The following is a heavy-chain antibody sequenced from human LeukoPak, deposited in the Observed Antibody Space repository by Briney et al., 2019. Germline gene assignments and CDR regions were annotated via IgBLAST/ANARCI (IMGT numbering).Heavy chain of an antibody. V-gene: IGHV3-30-3*01. CDR2: ISYDGSNK. Sequence: GGSLGLSCAASGFTFRSYAMHWVRQAPGKGLEWVAVISYDGSNKYYADSVKGRFTISRDNSKNTLYLQRNSLRAEDTAVYYCARGSYYDSGSWFDPWGQGTLVTVSS. J-gene: IGHJ5*02. CDR1: GFTFRSYA. D-gene: IGHD3-10*01. CDR3: ARGSYYDSGSWFDP.